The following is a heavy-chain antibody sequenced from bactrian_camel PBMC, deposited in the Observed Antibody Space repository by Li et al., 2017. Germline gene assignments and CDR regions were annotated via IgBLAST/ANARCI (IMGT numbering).Heavy chain of an antibody. Sequence: HVQLVESGGGLVQPGGSLRLSCAASEFTVSDYWITWVRQAPGKGLEWVSRTGGGYADSVKGRFSISRDNAKNTLYLQLNSLRTEDTAMYYCTKRAVDTWSGSWYYDWGQGTQVTVS. V-gene: IGHV3S1*01. D-gene: IGHD6*01. CDR3: TKRAVDTWSGSWYYD. J-gene: IGHJ4*01. CDR1: EFTVSDYW. CDR2: TGGG.